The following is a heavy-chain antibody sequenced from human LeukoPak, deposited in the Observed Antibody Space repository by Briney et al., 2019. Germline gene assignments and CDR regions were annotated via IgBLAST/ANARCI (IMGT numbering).Heavy chain of an antibody. V-gene: IGHV4-59*01. Sequence: PSGTLSLTCTVSGGSISSYYWSWIRQPPGKGLEWIGYIYYSGSTNYNPSLKSRVTISVDPSKNQFSLKLSSVTAADTAVYYCARDTAADAFDIWGQGTMVTVPS. D-gene: IGHD6-13*01. CDR3: ARDTAADAFDI. CDR2: IYYSGST. J-gene: IGHJ3*02. CDR1: GGSISSYY.